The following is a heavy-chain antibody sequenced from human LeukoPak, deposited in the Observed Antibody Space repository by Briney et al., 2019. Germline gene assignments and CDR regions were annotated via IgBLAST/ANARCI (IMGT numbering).Heavy chain of an antibody. CDR1: GGSFSGYY. CDR3: AGSYYYDSSGSDAFDI. J-gene: IGHJ3*02. Sequence: SETLSLTCAVYGGSFSGYYWSWIRQPPGKGLEWIGEINHSGSTNYNPSLKGRVTISVDTSKNQFSLKLSSVTAADTAVYYCAGSYYYDSSGSDAFDIWGQGTMVTVSS. CDR2: INHSGST. V-gene: IGHV4-34*01. D-gene: IGHD3-22*01.